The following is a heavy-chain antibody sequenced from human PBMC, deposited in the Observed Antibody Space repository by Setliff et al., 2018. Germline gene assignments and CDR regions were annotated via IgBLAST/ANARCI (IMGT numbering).Heavy chain of an antibody. J-gene: IGHJ4*02. Sequence: SETLSLTCTVSGGSISSGSNYWSWIRQPAGRGLEWIGHIDPSGNTNYHPSLKSRVTIFADTSRNQFSVQLSSVTAADTAVYYCARHWDFCGGDCPHNSIDYWGQGTLVTVSS. CDR2: IDPSGNT. V-gene: IGHV4-61*09. CDR1: GGSISSGSNY. CDR3: ARHWDFCGGDCPHNSIDY. D-gene: IGHD2-21*02.